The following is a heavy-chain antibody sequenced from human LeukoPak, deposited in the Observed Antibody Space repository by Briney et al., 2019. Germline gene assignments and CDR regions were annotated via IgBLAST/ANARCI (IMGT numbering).Heavy chain of an antibody. Sequence: SETLSLTCAVYGGSFSGYYWSWIRQPPGKGLEWIGEINHSGSTNYNPSLKSRVTILVDTSKNQFSLKLSSVTAADTAVYYCARGHFPAREDYWGQGTLVTVSS. J-gene: IGHJ4*02. CDR3: ARGHFPAREDY. V-gene: IGHV4-34*01. D-gene: IGHD6-6*01. CDR2: INHSGST. CDR1: GGSFSGYY.